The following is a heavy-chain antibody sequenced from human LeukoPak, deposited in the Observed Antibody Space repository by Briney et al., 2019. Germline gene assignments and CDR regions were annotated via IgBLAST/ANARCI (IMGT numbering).Heavy chain of an antibody. D-gene: IGHD4-17*01. CDR3: ARDPNLRYDWFDP. J-gene: IGHJ5*02. CDR1: GYTFTGYY. CDR2: INPNSGGT. Sequence: ASVNVSCKSSGYTFTGYYMHWVRPPPGQGRAWMGWINPNSGGTNYAQKFQGRVTMNRETSISTAYMELSRLRSDDTAVYYCARDPNLRYDWFDPWGQGTLVTVSS. V-gene: IGHV1-2*02.